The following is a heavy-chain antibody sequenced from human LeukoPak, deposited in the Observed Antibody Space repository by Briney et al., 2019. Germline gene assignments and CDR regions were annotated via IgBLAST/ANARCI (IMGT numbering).Heavy chain of an antibody. Sequence: ASVKVSCKASGYILTTYGISWVRQAPGQGLEWMGLINPTGDSTGYAQKFQGRVTMTRDMSTSTDYPELSSLRSEDTAIYYCARDNSVDDNAWWFDPWGQGTLVTVSS. J-gene: IGHJ5*02. CDR2: INPTGDST. CDR1: GYILTTYG. V-gene: IGHV1-46*01. D-gene: IGHD3-22*01. CDR3: ARDNSVDDNAWWFDP.